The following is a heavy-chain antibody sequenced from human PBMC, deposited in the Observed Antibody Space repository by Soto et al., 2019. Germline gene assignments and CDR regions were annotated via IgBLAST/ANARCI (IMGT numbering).Heavy chain of an antibody. Sequence: SETLSLTCSVSGASISSYYWSWFRQAPGKGLEYIGYIHNGERTNYNPSLESRVTISADTSKNQFSLRLSSVTAADTAMYYCSYGDSPGPIDHWGQGTLVTVSS. CDR1: GASISSYY. D-gene: IGHD4-17*01. CDR2: IHNGERT. J-gene: IGHJ4*02. V-gene: IGHV4-59*01. CDR3: SYGDSPGPIDH.